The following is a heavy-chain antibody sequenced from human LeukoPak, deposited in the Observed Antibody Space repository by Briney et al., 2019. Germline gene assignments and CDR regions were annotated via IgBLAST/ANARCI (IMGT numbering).Heavy chain of an antibody. CDR3: ARDDALGDNALDI. D-gene: IGHD3-16*01. J-gene: IGHJ3*02. CDR1: GFTFSSYG. V-gene: IGHV3-33*01. Sequence: GRSLRLSCAASGFTFSSYGMHWVRQAPGKGLEWVAVILNDGSQEKYADSVRGRFTISRDNSKNTLFLQMNSLRAEDTAVYYCARDDALGDNALDIWGQGTMVTVSS. CDR2: ILNDGSQE.